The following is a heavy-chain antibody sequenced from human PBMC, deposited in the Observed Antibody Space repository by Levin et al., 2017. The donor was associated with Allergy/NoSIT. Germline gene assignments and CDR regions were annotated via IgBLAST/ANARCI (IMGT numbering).Heavy chain of an antibody. V-gene: IGHV3-30*04. CDR2: MTSDGRNK. CDR1: GFIFRNFA. J-gene: IGHJ4*02. CDR3: ARPDYYNSAGPFYYFDY. Sequence: SCTASGFIFRNFAMAWVRQAPGKGLEWVALMTSDGRNKYYADSVKGRFIISRDNSENTLYLQVDSLRAEDTAVYYCARPDYYNSAGPFYYFDYWGPGTLVTVSS. D-gene: IGHD3-22*01.